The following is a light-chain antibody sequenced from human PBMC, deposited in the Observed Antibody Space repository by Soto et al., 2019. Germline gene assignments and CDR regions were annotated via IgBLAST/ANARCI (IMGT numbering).Light chain of an antibody. CDR3: MQTTQFPLT. Sequence: DIVLTQTPLSSPVTLGQPASISCRSSQSLVHSDGNTYLNWLQQRPGQPPRLQIYEVSNRFSGGPDRVSGSGAGTDCTREISRVEAEDVGVYYCMQTTQFPLTFGGGTKVEIK. CDR2: EVS. J-gene: IGKJ4*01. CDR1: QSLVHSDGNTY. V-gene: IGKV2-24*01.